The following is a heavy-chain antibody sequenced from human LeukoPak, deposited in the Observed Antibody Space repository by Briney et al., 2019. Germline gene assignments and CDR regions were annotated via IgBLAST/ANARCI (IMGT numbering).Heavy chain of an antibody. V-gene: IGHV3-74*01. D-gene: IGHD3-10*01. CDR1: GFSFSSNW. CDR3: AGSYYADFGSTYSLDY. J-gene: IGHJ4*02. CDR2: IKTDGITT. Sequence: GGSLRLSCAASGFSFSSNWMYWVRQAPGKGLVWVSHIKTDGITTNYADSVKGRFTISRDNAKNTLYLQMNSLRAEDTAVYYCAGSYYADFGSTYSLDYWGQGTLVTVSS.